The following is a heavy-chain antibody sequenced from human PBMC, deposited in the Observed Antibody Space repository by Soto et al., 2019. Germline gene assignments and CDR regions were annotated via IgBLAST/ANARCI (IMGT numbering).Heavy chain of an antibody. CDR3: AKGNGWYYY. V-gene: IGHV4-30-2*02. D-gene: IGHD6-19*01. CDR2: IYHSGST. Sequence: SEALSVTCAVSGGSISRGGYSWSWIRQPPGKGLEWIGYIYHSGSTYYNPSLKSRVTISVDRSKNQFSLKLSSVTAADTAVYYCAKGNGWYYYWGHGTLVTVSS. J-gene: IGHJ4*01. CDR1: GGSISRGGYS.